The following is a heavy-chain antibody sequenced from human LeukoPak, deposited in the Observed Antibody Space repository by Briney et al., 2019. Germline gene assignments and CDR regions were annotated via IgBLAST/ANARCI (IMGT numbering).Heavy chain of an antibody. Sequence: SETLSLTCTVSGGSISSSSYYWGWIRQPPGKGLEWIGSIYYSGTTYYNPSLKSRVTVSVDTSKNQFSLKLTSVTAADTAVYSCARVGCSGGSCYGSRGAFDIWGQGTMVTVSS. CDR1: GGSISSSSYY. V-gene: IGHV4-39*07. CDR3: ARVGCSGGSCYGSRGAFDI. J-gene: IGHJ3*02. D-gene: IGHD2-15*01. CDR2: IYYSGTT.